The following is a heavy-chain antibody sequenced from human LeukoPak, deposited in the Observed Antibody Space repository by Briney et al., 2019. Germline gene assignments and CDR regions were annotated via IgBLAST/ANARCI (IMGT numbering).Heavy chain of an antibody. CDR3: APPLDYYDSSGYHQGGD. Sequence: GGSLRLSCAASGFTFSSYAMSWVRQAPGKGLEWVANIKEDGSKKNYVDSVKGRFTIFRDNAKNSLYLQMNSLRAEDTAVYYCAPPLDYYDSSGYHQGGDWAQEPRVTVPS. J-gene: IGHJ4*02. D-gene: IGHD3-22*01. V-gene: IGHV3-7*03. CDR2: IKEDGSKK. CDR1: GFTFSSYA.